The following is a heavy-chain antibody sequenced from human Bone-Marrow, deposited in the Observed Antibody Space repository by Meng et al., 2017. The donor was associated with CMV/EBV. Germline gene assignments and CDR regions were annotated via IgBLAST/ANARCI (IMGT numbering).Heavy chain of an antibody. V-gene: IGHV1-2*02. CDR2: INPNSGGT. D-gene: IGHD1-7*01. CDR1: GYTFTGYY. CDR3: ARAMYNWNYEDY. Sequence: ASVKVSCKASGYTFTGYYIHWVRQAPGQGLEWMGWINPNSGGTKYAQKFQGRVTVTRDTSISAAYMELSRLRSDDTAVYYCARAMYNWNYEDYWGQGTLVTVSS. J-gene: IGHJ4*02.